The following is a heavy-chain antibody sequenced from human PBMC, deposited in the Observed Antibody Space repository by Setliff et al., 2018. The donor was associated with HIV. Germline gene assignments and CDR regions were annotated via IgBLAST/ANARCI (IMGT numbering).Heavy chain of an antibody. CDR3: ARYGPASVIWFGYLDY. CDR2: VFPGGSS. J-gene: IGHJ4*02. Sequence: PSETLSLTCTVSGGSISSSSYYWGWIRQPPGKGLEWIATVFPGGSSKYNPSLWSRVTISVDTSKNQFYLKMDSVTAADTAFYYCARYGPASVIWFGYLDYWGPGMSVTVSS. D-gene: IGHD3-10*01. V-gene: IGHV4-39*01. CDR1: GGSISSSSYY.